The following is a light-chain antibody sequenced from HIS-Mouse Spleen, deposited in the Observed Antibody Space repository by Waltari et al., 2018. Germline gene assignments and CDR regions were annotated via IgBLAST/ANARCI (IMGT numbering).Light chain of an antibody. CDR1: SSDVARYNF. CDR3: SSYTSSSFNVV. Sequence: QSALTQPASVSGSPGQSITISCTGTSSDVARYNFVSWYQQHPGKAPKLMIYDVSNRPSGVSNRFSGSKSGNTASLTISGLQAEDEADYYCSSYTSSSFNVVFGGGTKLTVL. CDR2: DVS. V-gene: IGLV2-14*03. J-gene: IGLJ2*01.